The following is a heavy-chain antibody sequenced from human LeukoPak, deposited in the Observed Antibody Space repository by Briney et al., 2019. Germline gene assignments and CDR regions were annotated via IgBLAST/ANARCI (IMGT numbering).Heavy chain of an antibody. CDR3: LTGIYGTIRADY. V-gene: IGHV3-15*01. Sequence: GGSLRLSCAASGFTFSNAWMTWVRQAPGKGLEWVGRIKSKSDGGTTDYAAPVKDRFSISRDDSKNTLYLQMNSLKTEDTAVXXCLTGIYGTIRADYWGQGTLVTVSS. J-gene: IGHJ4*02. D-gene: IGHD1/OR15-1a*01. CDR1: GFTFSNAW. CDR2: IKSKSDGGTT.